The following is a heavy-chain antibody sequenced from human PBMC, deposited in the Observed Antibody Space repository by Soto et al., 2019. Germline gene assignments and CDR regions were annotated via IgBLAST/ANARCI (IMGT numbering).Heavy chain of an antibody. D-gene: IGHD6-19*01. J-gene: IGHJ4*02. CDR1: GFTFSSSW. CDR3: VKSYLSGWHHFDY. Sequence: PGGSLRLSCTASGFTFSSSWMNWVRQAPGKGLEWVANIKQDGSEKYYVDSVKGRFTISRDNAKNSLYLQMNSLRAEDTAVYYCVKSYLSGWHHFDYWGQGTLVTVSS. V-gene: IGHV3-7*05. CDR2: IKQDGSEK.